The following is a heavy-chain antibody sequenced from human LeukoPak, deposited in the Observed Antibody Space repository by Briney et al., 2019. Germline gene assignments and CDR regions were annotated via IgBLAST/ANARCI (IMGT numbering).Heavy chain of an antibody. CDR2: ISSNGGNT. CDR3: VKRSGLYFDY. CDR1: GFTFSSYA. Sequence: GGSLRLSCSASGFTFSSYAMHWVRQAPGKGLQYVSGISSNGGNTYNADSVKGRFTISRDNSKNTVDLQMSSLRAEDTAVYYCVKRSGLYFDYWGQGTLVTVSS. D-gene: IGHD1-26*01. J-gene: IGHJ4*02. V-gene: IGHV3-64D*09.